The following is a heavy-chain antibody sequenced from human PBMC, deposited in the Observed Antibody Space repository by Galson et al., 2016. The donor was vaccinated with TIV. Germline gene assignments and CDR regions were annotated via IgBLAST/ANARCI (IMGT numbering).Heavy chain of an antibody. CDR1: GDTFSNYA. D-gene: IGHD3-22*01. J-gene: IGHJ3*02. Sequence: SAKVSCKASGDTFSNYAISWVRQAPGQGPEWMGRINPIFHTATYAQRLQGRVTIMADKSTTTIYMKLNSLRPEDTAVYYCAREMYYYDSTAYYAFDIWGQGTMVTVSS. V-gene: IGHV1-69*06. CDR2: INPIFHTA. CDR3: AREMYYYDSTAYYAFDI.